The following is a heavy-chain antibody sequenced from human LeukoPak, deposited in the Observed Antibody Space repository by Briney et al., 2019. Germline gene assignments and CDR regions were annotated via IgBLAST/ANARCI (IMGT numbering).Heavy chain of an antibody. CDR3: AKDSGYSYGFNYYYYGMDV. J-gene: IGHJ6*04. CDR2: ISYDGSNK. Sequence: PGGYLRLSCAASGFTFSSYGMHWVRQAPGKGLDWKAVISYDGSNKYYADSVKGRFTISRDNSKNTLYLQMNSLRDEDAAVYYCAKDSGYSYGFNYYYYGMDVWGKGTTVTVSS. V-gene: IGHV3-30*18. D-gene: IGHD5-18*01. CDR1: GFTFSSYG.